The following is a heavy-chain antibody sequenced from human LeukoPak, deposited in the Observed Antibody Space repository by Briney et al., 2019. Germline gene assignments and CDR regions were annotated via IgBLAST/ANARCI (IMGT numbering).Heavy chain of an antibody. CDR1: GFSLSSCS. D-gene: IGHD3-3*01. J-gene: IGHJ4*02. Sequence: GSLRLSCAASGFSLSSCSMNWVRQAPGKGLEWVSYISSGSSTIVYASSVRGRFTISRDNAKNSLYLQMNSLKTEDTAVYYCTTDHRTIYGVVFPDYWGQGTLVTVSS. V-gene: IGHV3-48*04. CDR2: ISSGSSTI. CDR3: TTDHRTIYGVVFPDY.